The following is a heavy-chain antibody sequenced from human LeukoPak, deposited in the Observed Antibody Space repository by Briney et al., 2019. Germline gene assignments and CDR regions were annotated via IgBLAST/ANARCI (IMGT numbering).Heavy chain of an antibody. Sequence: SVKVSCKASGYTFTGYYIHGLRQAPGQGRAWMGWINPNSGGTNYAQKFQGRVTMTRDTSISTAYMELSRLRSDDTAVYYCARDGLLWFGEDLFDYWGQGTLVTVSS. CDR1: GYTFTGYY. CDR3: ARDGLLWFGEDLFDY. D-gene: IGHD3-10*01. CDR2: INPNSGGT. J-gene: IGHJ4*02. V-gene: IGHV1-2*02.